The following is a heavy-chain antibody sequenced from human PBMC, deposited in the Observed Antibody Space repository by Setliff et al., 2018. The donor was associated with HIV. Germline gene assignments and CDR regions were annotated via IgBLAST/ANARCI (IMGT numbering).Heavy chain of an antibody. D-gene: IGHD2-2*01. CDR1: GGSISTGSYY. CDR3: ARGSTAVNYYYYYIDV. J-gene: IGHJ6*03. CDR2: IYTSGST. V-gene: IGHV4-61*02. Sequence: KPSETLSLTCTVSGGSISTGSYYWSWIRQPAGKGLEWIGRIYTSGSTNYNPSLKSRVTISVDTPQNQISLKLSSVTAADTAVYYCARGSTAVNYYYYYIDVWGKGTTVTVSS.